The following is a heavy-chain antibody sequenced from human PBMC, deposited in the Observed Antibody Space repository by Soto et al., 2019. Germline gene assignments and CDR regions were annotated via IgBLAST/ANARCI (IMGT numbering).Heavy chain of an antibody. CDR2: INHSGST. Sequence: SETLSLTCAVYGGSFSGYYWSWIRQPPGKGLEWIGEINHSGSTNYNPSLKSRVTISVDTSKNQFSLKLSSVTAADTAVYYCARRGIAARPGKSNFDYWGQGTLVTVPQ. CDR3: ARRGIAARPGKSNFDY. J-gene: IGHJ4*02. V-gene: IGHV4-34*01. D-gene: IGHD6-6*01. CDR1: GGSFSGYY.